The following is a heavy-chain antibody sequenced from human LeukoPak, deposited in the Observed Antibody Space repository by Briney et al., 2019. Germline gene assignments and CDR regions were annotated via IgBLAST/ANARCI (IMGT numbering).Heavy chain of an antibody. CDR2: IIPIFGTA. J-gene: IGHJ3*02. V-gene: IGHV1-69*13. Sequence: GASVKVSCKASGGTFSSYAISWVRQAPGQGLEWMGGIIPIFGTANYAQKFQGRVTITADESTSTAYMGLSSLRSEDTAVYYCARGGVYSYGRDAFDIWGQGTMVTVSS. D-gene: IGHD5-18*01. CDR3: ARGGVYSYGRDAFDI. CDR1: GGTFSSYA.